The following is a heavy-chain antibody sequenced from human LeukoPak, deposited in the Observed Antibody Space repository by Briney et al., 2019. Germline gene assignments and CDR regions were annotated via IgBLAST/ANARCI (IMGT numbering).Heavy chain of an antibody. D-gene: IGHD5-18*01. V-gene: IGHV4-39*01. Sequence: SETLSLTCTVSGGSISSSSYYWGWIRQPPGKGLEWIGSIYYSGSTYYNPSLKSRVTISVDTSKNQFSLKLSSLTAADTAVYYCARGLPFDYWGQGTLVTVSS. CDR1: GGSISSSSYY. CDR2: IYYSGST. CDR3: ARGLPFDY. J-gene: IGHJ4*02.